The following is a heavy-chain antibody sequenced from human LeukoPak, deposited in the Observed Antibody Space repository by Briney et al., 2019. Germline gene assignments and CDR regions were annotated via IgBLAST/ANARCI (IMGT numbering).Heavy chain of an antibody. CDR3: ARDRWNWNYGAANYFDY. CDR1: GFTFSSYG. D-gene: IGHD1-7*01. Sequence: GGSLRLSCAASGFTFSSYGMSWVRQAPGKGLEWVSTISGSGDTTYYADSVKGRFTISRDNSKNTLYLQMNSLRAEDTAVYYCARDRWNWNYGAANYFDYWGQGTLVTVSS. CDR2: ISGSGDTT. V-gene: IGHV3-23*01. J-gene: IGHJ4*02.